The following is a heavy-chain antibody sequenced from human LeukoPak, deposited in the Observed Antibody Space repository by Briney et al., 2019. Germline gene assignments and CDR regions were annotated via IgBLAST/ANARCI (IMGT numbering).Heavy chain of an antibody. CDR3: ARASDSTGYPQLPFDY. J-gene: IGHJ4*02. D-gene: IGHD3-22*01. CDR1: GFTFSNYW. Sequence: GGSLRLSCAASGFTFSNYWMSWVRQAPGKGLEWLANINQDGSEIYYVDSVNGRFTISRDNGKNSLYLQINSLRADDTAVYYCARASDSTGYPQLPFDYWGQGTLVTVSS. V-gene: IGHV3-7*01. CDR2: INQDGSEI.